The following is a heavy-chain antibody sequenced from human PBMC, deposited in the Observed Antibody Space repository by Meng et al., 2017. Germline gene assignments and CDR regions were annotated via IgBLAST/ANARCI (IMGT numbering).Heavy chain of an antibody. D-gene: IGHD2-15*01. V-gene: IGHV1-2*06. Sequence: HGRGGESGGEVKKPGASVKVSCKASGYTFTGYYMHWVRQAHGQGLEWMGRINPNSGGTNYAQKFQGRVTMTRDTSISTAYMELSRLRSDDTAVYYCARDYREYCSGGSCYYFDYWGQGTLVTVSS. CDR1: GYTFTGYY. CDR2: INPNSGGT. J-gene: IGHJ4*02. CDR3: ARDYREYCSGGSCYYFDY.